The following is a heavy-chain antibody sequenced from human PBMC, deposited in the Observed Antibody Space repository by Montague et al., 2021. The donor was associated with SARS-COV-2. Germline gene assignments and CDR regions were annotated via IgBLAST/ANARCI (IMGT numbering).Heavy chain of an antibody. V-gene: IGHV4-34*01. CDR3: ARGRVRFLY. J-gene: IGHJ4*02. D-gene: IGHD4-17*01. CDR1: GGSFSGHY. Sequence: ETLSLTCAVYGGSFSGHYWSWIRQPPGKGLEWIGEINHSGSTNYNPSLKSRVTISVDTSKNQFSLKLSSVTAADTAVYYCARGRVRFLYWGQGTLVTVSS. CDR2: INHSGST.